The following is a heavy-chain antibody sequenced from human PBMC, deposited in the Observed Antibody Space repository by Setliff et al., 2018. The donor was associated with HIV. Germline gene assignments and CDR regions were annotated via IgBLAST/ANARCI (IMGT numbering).Heavy chain of an antibody. CDR2: INHSGST. V-gene: IGHV4-34*09. Sequence: SETLSLTCAVYGGSLSGYHWSWIRQSPEKGLEWIGEINHSGSTNYNPSLKSRVTISVDTSKNQFSLKLNSVTAADTAVYYCARGTWIQLSALALFDYWGQGTLVTVSS. CDR3: ARGTWIQLSALALFDY. J-gene: IGHJ4*02. CDR1: GGSLSGYH. D-gene: IGHD5-18*01.